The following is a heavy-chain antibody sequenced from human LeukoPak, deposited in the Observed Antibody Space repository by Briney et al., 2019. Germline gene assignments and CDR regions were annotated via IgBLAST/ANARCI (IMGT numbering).Heavy chain of an antibody. D-gene: IGHD3-10*01. CDR1: GFTFSRYN. CDR2: ISPSTSDI. J-gene: IGHJ4*02. V-gene: IGHV3-21*01. Sequence: GGSLRLSCTASGFTFSRYNMNWVRQAPGKGLEWVSSISPSTSDIHYADSVKGRFTISRDNAKNSLYLQMNSLRAEDTAVYYCARGALTMLREVTPPDYWGQGTLVTVSS. CDR3: ARGALTMLREVTPPDY.